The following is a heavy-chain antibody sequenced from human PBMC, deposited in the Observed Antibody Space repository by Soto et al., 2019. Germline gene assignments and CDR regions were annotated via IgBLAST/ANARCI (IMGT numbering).Heavy chain of an antibody. V-gene: IGHV3-74*01. Sequence: EVQLVESGGGLVQPGGSLRLSCAGSGFTFRSYWMHWVRQAPGKGLEWVSRIDHDGPTDYADSLRGRFTISRDNAENTLYLQTNRISTENKAVYYCVRNSNGDYWGQGTLVTVSS. CDR1: GFTFRSYW. CDR2: IDHDGPT. D-gene: IGHD3-22*01. J-gene: IGHJ4*02. CDR3: VRNSNGDY.